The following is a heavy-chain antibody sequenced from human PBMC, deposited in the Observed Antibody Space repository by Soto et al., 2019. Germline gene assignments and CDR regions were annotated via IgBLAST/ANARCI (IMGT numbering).Heavy chain of an antibody. V-gene: IGHV1-69*06. CDR1: GGTFSSYA. J-gene: IGHJ4*02. Sequence: SVKVSFKASGGTFSSYAISWVRQAPGQGLEWMGGIIPIFGTANYAQKFQGRVTITADKSTSTAYMELSSLRSEDTAVYYCAREGSSSWAYDYWGQGTLVTVSS. D-gene: IGHD6-13*01. CDR3: AREGSSSWAYDY. CDR2: IIPIFGTA.